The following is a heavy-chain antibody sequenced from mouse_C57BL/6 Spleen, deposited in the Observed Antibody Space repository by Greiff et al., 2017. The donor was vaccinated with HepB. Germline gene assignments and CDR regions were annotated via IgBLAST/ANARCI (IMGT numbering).Heavy chain of an antibody. CDR1: GFSLTSYG. D-gene: IGHD1-1*01. CDR2: IWSDGST. J-gene: IGHJ4*01. V-gene: IGHV2-6-1*01. CDR3: ARQLYYGSSYVGYAMDY. Sequence: VHLVESGPGLVAPSQSLSITCTVSGFSLTSYGVHWVRQPPGKGLEWLVVIWSDGSTTYNSALKSRLSISKDNSKSQVFLKMNSLQTDDTAMYYCARQLYYGSSYVGYAMDYWGQGTSVTVSS.